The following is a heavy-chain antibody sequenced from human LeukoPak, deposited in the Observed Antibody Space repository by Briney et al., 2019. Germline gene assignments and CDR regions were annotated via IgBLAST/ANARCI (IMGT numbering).Heavy chain of an antibody. J-gene: IGHJ6*02. CDR2: IYYSGST. CDR1: GGSISSYY. CDR3: AREHLNKGAAMGRYYYYGMDV. V-gene: IGHV4-59*01. D-gene: IGHD2-2*01. Sequence: PSETLSLTCTVSGGSISSYYWSWIRQPPGKGLEWIGYIYYSGSTNYNPSLKSRVTISVDTSKNQFSLKPSSVTAADTAVYYCAREHLNKGAAMGRYYYYGMDVWGQGTTVTVSS.